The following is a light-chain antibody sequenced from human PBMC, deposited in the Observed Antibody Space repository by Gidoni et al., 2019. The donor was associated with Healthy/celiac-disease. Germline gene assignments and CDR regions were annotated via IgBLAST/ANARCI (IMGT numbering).Light chain of an antibody. V-gene: IGKV3-11*01. J-gene: IGKJ4*01. CDR3: QQRSNWPPNT. CDR1: QSVSSY. CDR2: DAS. Sequence: EIVLTQSPATLSLSPGERATLSCSASQSVSSYIAWYQQKPGKAPRLLIYDASNRATGIPARFSGSGSGTDFTLTISSLEPEDFAVYYCQQRSNWPPNTFGGGTKVEIK.